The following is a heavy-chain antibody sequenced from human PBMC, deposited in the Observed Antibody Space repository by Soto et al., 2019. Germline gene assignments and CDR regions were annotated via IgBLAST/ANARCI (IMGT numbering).Heavy chain of an antibody. J-gene: IGHJ5*02. CDR3: ARWGRYSGWYSWFDP. CDR1: GGSFSGYY. CDR2: INHSGST. V-gene: IGHV4-34*01. D-gene: IGHD6-19*01. Sequence: QVQLQQWGAGLLKPSETLSLTCAVYGGSFSGYYWSWIRQPPGKGLEWIGEINHSGSTNYNPSLKSRVTISVDTSKNQFPLKLSSVTAVDTAVYYCARWGRYSGWYSWFDPWGQGTLVTVSS.